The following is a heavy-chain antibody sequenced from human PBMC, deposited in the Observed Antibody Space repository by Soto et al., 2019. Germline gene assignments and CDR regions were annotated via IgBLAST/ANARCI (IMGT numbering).Heavy chain of an antibody. Sequence: QVQLVESGGGVVQPGRSLRLSCAASGFIFSSYGIHWVRQAPGKGLEWVAVLWYDGSKEYYADSVRGRFTISRDNSKNTLYLQMNSLRAEDTAVYYCARGTGQQAPDFCDCWGQGAQVTVSS. V-gene: IGHV3-33*01. CDR3: ARGTGQQAPDFCDC. J-gene: IGHJ4*02. CDR1: GFIFSSYG. D-gene: IGHD6-13*01. CDR2: LWYDGSKE.